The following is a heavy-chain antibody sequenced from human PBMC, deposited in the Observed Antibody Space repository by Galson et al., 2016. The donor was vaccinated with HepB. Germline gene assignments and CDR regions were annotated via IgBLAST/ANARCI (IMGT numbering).Heavy chain of an antibody. V-gene: IGHV3-48*03. CDR1: GFTFGSFE. J-gene: IGHJ5*02. CDR3: ARVQGYSHGFNWFDP. D-gene: IGHD5-18*01. CDR2: IHFSGTPI. Sequence: SLRLSCAGSGFTFGSFEMPWVRQAPGKGLEWVSIIHFSGTPIYYADSVKGRFSISRDNAKNSLYLQLNSLRAEDTAVYYCARVQGYSHGFNWFDPWGQGTLVTVSS.